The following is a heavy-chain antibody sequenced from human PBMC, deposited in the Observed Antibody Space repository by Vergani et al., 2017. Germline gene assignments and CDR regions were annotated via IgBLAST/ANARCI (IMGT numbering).Heavy chain of an antibody. V-gene: IGHV3-23*01. CDR2: ISGSGGST. J-gene: IGHJ4*02. D-gene: IGHD3-22*01. Sequence: EVQLLESGGGLVQPGWSLRLSCAASGFTFSSYAMSWVRQAPGKGLEWVSAISGSGGSTYYADSVKGRFTISRDNSKNTLYLQMNSLRAEDTAVYYCAGEITMIVATTMYYFDYWGQGTLVTVSS. CDR3: AGEITMIVATTMYYFDY. CDR1: GFTFSSYA.